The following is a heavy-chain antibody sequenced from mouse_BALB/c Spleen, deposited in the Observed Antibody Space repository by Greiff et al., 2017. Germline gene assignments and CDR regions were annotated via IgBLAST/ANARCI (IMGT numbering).Heavy chain of an antibody. CDR3: ARNDYGYDPWFAY. CDR2: INPSSGYT. Sequence: VQLQQSGAELARPGASVKMSCKASGYTFTSYTMHWVKQRPGQGLEWIGYINPSSGYTNYNQKFKDKATLTADKSSSTAYMQLSSLTSEDSAVYYCARNDYGYDPWFAYWGQGTLVTVSA. CDR1: GYTFTSYT. V-gene: IGHV1-4*01. J-gene: IGHJ3*01. D-gene: IGHD2-2*01.